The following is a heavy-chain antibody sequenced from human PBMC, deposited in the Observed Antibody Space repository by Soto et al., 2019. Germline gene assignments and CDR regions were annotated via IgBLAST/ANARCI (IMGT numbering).Heavy chain of an antibody. Sequence: QAQLVQSGAEVKKPGASVKVSCEASGYTFTSYYMHWVRQAPGQGLEWMGWINPNSGDTKYAQKFRRRVTMTRDTSITTAYMEVKMLTSDDTAVYYCARQLAYCGGDCFTEPVDYWGQGTLVTVSS. CDR3: ARQLAYCGGDCFTEPVDY. CDR1: GYTFTSYY. D-gene: IGHD2-21*02. J-gene: IGHJ4*02. V-gene: IGHV1-2*02. CDR2: INPNSGDT.